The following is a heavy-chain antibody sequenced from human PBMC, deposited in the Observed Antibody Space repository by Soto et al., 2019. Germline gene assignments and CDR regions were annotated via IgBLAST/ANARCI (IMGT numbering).Heavy chain of an antibody. J-gene: IGHJ5*02. CDR1: GFTFSRDW. CDR2: INSDGTRT. CDR3: ARGALGNYYQGS. Sequence: HPGGSLRLSCATSGFTFSRDWMHWVRQAPGKGLVWVSRINSDGTRTNYADYAMGRFTISRDNAKNTLYLQMNSLRAEDTAVYFCARGALGNYYQGSWGQGTPVTVSS. V-gene: IGHV3-74*01. D-gene: IGHD3-10*01.